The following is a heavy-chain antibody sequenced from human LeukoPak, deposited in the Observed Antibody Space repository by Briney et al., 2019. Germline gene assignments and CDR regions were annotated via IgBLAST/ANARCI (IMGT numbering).Heavy chain of an antibody. Sequence: GASVKVSCKASGGTFSSYAISWVRQAPGQGLEWMGGIIPIFGTANYAQKFQGRVTITADESTSTAYMELSSLRPEDTAVYYCASGIRFLEWLSSEYFQHWGQGTLVTVSS. CDR1: GGTFSSYA. V-gene: IGHV1-69*13. D-gene: IGHD3-3*01. CDR2: IIPIFGTA. CDR3: ASGIRFLEWLSSEYFQH. J-gene: IGHJ1*01.